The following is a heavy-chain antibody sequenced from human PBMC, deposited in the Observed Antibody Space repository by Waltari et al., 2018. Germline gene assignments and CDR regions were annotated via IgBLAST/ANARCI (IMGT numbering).Heavy chain of an antibody. CDR2: INGYGDKT. CDR3: AKAHFYDNSGYMEN. Sequence: EVQVLESGGGLVQPGGSLRLTCTASGFIFNNYAINWVRQAPGKGLEGGPGINGYGDKTYYADSVRGRFTLSRDNSRNTLSLQMNSLRAEDTAVYYCAKAHFYDNSGYMENWGQGTLVTVSS. CDR1: GFIFNNYA. D-gene: IGHD3-22*01. J-gene: IGHJ4*02. V-gene: IGHV3-23*01.